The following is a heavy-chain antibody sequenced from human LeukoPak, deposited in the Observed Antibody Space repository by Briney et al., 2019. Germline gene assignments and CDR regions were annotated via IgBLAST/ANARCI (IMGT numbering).Heavy chain of an antibody. CDR1: GGSISSYY. D-gene: IGHD3-16*01. Sequence: SETLSLTCTVSGGSISSYYWSWIRQPPGKGLEWIGFIYYSGSTNYNPSLKSRVTISVDTSKNQFSLRLSSVTAADTAVYYCARRGGDMPARGFMDVWGKGTTVTVSS. V-gene: IGHV4-59*12. CDR3: ARRGGDMPARGFMDV. CDR2: IYYSGST. J-gene: IGHJ6*03.